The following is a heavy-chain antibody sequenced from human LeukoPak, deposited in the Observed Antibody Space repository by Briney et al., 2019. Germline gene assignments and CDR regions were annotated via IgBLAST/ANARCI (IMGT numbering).Heavy chain of an antibody. J-gene: IGHJ6*04. Sequence: GGSLRLSCAASGFTFSSYAMSWVRQAPGKGLEWVSAISGSGGSTYYADSVKGRFTISRDNSKNTLYLQMNSLRAEDTAVYYCAKPLPRIVLLWFGQGLAVWGKGTTVTVSS. CDR2: ISGSGGST. CDR3: AKPLPRIVLLWFGQGLAV. V-gene: IGHV3-23*01. D-gene: IGHD3-10*01. CDR1: GFTFSSYA.